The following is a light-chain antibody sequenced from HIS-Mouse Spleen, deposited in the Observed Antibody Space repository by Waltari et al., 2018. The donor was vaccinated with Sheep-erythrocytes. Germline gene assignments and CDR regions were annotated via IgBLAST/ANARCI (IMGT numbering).Light chain of an antibody. V-gene: IGLV2-14*01. CDR3: SSYTSSSTQV. J-gene: IGLJ2*01. CDR2: EVS. Sequence: QSALTQPASVSGSPGQSITISCTGTSSDVGGYNYVSWYQQHPGKAPQRMIYEVSNRPSGVSKRVSGSKSGNTASLTISGLQAEDEADYYCSSYTSSSTQVFGGGTKLTVL. CDR1: SSDVGGYNY.